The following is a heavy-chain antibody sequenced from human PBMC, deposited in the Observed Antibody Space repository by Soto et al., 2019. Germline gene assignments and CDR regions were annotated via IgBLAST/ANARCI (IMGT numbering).Heavy chain of an antibody. CDR3: ARLGPGYGSGGSCYSSDY. CDR1: GGSLSGYY. J-gene: IGHJ4*02. V-gene: IGHV4-34*01. CDR2: INHSGST. Sequence: SETLSLTCAVYGGSLSGYYWSWIRQPPGKGLEWIGEINHSGSTNYNPSLKSRVTISVDTSKNQFSLKLSSVTAADTAVYYCARLGPGYGSGGSCYSSDYWGQGTLVTVSS. D-gene: IGHD2-15*01.